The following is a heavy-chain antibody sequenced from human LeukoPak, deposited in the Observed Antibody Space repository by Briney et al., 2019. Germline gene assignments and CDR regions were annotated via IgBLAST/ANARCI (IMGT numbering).Heavy chain of an antibody. V-gene: IGHV1-69*05. Sequence: ASVKVSCKASGGTFSSYAISWVRQALGQGLEWVGGIIPIFGTANYARKFQGRVTITTDESTSTAYMELSSLRSEDTAVYYCARGPLGTTGVDYYYYMDVWGKGTTVTVSS. CDR2: IIPIFGTA. J-gene: IGHJ6*03. CDR1: GGTFSSYA. CDR3: ARGPLGTTGVDYYYYMDV. D-gene: IGHD1-7*01.